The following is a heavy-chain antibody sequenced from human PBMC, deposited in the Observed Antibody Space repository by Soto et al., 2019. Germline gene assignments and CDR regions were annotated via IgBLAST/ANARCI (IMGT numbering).Heavy chain of an antibody. CDR1: GFTFSSYS. D-gene: IGHD3-22*01. J-gene: IGHJ3*02. Sequence: GGSLRLSCAASGFTFSSYSMNWVRQAPGKGLEWVSSISSSSSYIYYADSVKGRFTISRDNAKNSLYLQMNSLRAEDTAVYYCARDFTMIVGDDAFDIWGQGTMVTVSS. V-gene: IGHV3-21*01. CDR2: ISSSSSYI. CDR3: ARDFTMIVGDDAFDI.